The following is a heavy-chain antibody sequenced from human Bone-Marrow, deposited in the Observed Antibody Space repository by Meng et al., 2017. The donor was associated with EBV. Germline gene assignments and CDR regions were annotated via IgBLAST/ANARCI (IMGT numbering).Heavy chain of an antibody. V-gene: IGHV3-33*01. CDR2: KCYDGRSK. Sequence: KCYDGRSKCYPDSVKGRFTISRDNSKNTLYLQMNSLRVEDTAVYYCARDRHPRAFDYWGQGTLVTVSS. CDR3: ARDRHPRAFDY. J-gene: IGHJ4*02.